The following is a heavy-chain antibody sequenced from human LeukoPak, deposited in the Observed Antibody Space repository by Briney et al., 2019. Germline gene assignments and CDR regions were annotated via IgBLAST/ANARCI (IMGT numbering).Heavy chain of an antibody. CDR3: ARDLAAAGTGWNWFDP. D-gene: IGHD6-13*01. CDR1: GGSISSYY. Sequence: SETLSLTCTVSGGSISSYYWSWIRQPAGKGLEWIGSIYTSGSTNYNPSLKSRVTMSVDTSKYQFSLKLSSVTAADTAVYYCARDLAAAGTGWNWFDPWGQGTLVTVSS. CDR2: IYTSGST. J-gene: IGHJ5*02. V-gene: IGHV4-4*07.